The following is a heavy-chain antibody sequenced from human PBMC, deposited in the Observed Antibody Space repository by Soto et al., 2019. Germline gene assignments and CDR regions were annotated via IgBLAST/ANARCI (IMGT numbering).Heavy chain of an antibody. D-gene: IGHD1-26*01. CDR1: NASITSSGYY. CDR3: ALMSRTYYVTDY. J-gene: IGHJ4*02. Sequence: QVQLQESGPRLVEASQTLSLTCTVSNASITSSGYYWSWVRQPPGKRLEWIGYIYHSGSTFYRPSLLSRLTMSVDTSNNQFSLTLRSVTAADTAVYHGALMSRTYYVTDYWGQSTLVTVSS. CDR2: IYHSGST. V-gene: IGHV4-31*03.